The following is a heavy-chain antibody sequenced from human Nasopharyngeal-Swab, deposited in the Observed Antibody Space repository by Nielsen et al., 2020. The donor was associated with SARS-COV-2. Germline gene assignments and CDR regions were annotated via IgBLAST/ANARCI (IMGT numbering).Heavy chain of an antibody. CDR1: GFDVSGNY. CDR3: ARDRRDVDNQ. Sequence: GESLKISCAASGFDVSGNYMSWFRQAPGKGLEWVSVMYAGGDKYYADSVKGRFTISRDSSKNTLYLQMNSLRVEDTALYYCARDRRDVDNQWGQGTLVTASS. D-gene: IGHD5-24*01. J-gene: IGHJ4*02. CDR2: MYAGGDK. V-gene: IGHV3-53*01.